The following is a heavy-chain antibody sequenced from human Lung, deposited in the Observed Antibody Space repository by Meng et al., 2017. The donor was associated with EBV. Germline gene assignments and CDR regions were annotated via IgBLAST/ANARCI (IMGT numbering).Heavy chain of an antibody. D-gene: IGHD2-2*01. CDR3: ARTGCSSSSCYDY. V-gene: IGHV1-3*01. Sequence: QLMQSGAEAEKPWASVKVSGNASGYSFTTYAMHWVRQAPGQRLEWMGWINAGNGNTKYSEKFQSRVTITRDTAASTAYMELSSLRSEDTAVYYCARTGCSSSSCYDYWGQGTLVTVSS. CDR1: GYSFTTYA. CDR2: INAGNGNT. J-gene: IGHJ4*02.